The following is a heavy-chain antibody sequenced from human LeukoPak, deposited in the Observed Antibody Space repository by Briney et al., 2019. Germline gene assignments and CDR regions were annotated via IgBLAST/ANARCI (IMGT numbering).Heavy chain of an antibody. Sequence: GGSLKLSCAASGSTFSGSTIHWVRQASGKGLEWVGLIRTKANSYATAYAASVKGRFTISRDDSKNRAYLQMNSLKTEDTAEYYCASHPEGLCGGDCYNWGQGTLVTVSS. CDR2: IRTKANSYAT. D-gene: IGHD2-21*02. CDR3: ASHPEGLCGGDCYN. V-gene: IGHV3-73*01. CDR1: GSTFSGST. J-gene: IGHJ4*02.